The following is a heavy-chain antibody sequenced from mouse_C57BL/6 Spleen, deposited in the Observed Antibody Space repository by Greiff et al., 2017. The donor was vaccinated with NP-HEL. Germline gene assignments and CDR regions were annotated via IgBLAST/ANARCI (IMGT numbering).Heavy chain of an antibody. CDR1: GFSLTSYG. Sequence: VQLQQSGPGLVPPSQSLSITCTVSGFSLTSYGVHWVRPSPGKGLEWLGVLWRGGSTDYNATFMSRLSITNDNYKSQVFFKMNSMQADDTAIYYCAKNFDYDGYYFDYWGQGTTLTVSS. J-gene: IGHJ2*01. CDR2: LWRGGST. D-gene: IGHD2-4*01. V-gene: IGHV2-5*01. CDR3: AKNFDYDGYYFDY.